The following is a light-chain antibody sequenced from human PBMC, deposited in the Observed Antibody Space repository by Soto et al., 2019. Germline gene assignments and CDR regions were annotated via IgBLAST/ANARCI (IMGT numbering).Light chain of an antibody. V-gene: IGKV3D-15*02. J-gene: IGKJ4*01. Sequence: SAAPPSVSPEEGARLSCRASQSVSSNLAWYQQKPGQAPRLLIYGASTRATGIPARFSGSGSGTEFTLTISRLEPEDFAVYYCQQYGSSPLTFGGGTKVDIK. CDR2: GAS. CDR1: QSVSSN. CDR3: QQYGSSPLT.